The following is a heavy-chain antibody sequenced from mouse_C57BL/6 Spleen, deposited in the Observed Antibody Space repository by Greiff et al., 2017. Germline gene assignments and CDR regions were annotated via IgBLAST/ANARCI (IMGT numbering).Heavy chain of an antibody. V-gene: IGHV1-55*01. CDR1: GYTFTSYW. CDR2: IYPGSGST. Sequence: QVQLQQPGAELVKPGASVKMSCKASGYTFTSYWITWVKQRPGQGLEWIGDIYPGSGSTNYNEKFKSKATLTVDTSSSTAYMQLSSLTSEDSAVYYCARFITTVVAPGYFDVWGTGTTVTVSS. CDR3: ARFITTVVAPGYFDV. D-gene: IGHD1-1*01. J-gene: IGHJ1*03.